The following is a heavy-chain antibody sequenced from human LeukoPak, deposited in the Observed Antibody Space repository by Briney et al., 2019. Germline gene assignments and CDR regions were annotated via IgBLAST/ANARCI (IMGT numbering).Heavy chain of an antibody. CDR3: ARGQSPVVTAPFDY. CDR1: GFTFSSYS. CDR2: ISSSSSYI. V-gene: IGHV3-21*01. D-gene: IGHD2-21*02. J-gene: IGHJ4*02. Sequence: GGSLRLSCAASGFTFSSYSMNWVRQAPGKGLEWVSSISSSSSYIYYADSVKGRFTISRDNAKNSLYLQMNSLRAEDTAVYYCARGQSPVVTAPFDYWGQGTLVTVSS.